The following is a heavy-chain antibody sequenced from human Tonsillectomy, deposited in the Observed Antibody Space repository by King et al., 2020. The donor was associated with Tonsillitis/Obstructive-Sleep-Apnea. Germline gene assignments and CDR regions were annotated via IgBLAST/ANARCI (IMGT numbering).Heavy chain of an antibody. V-gene: IGHV3-21*01. CDR3: ARDYYIVAEGAFEY. CDR2: ISSSSSYI. Sequence: SMNWVRQAPGKGLEWVSSISSSSSYIYYADSVKGRFTISRDNAKNSLYLQMNSLRAEDTALYYCARDYYIVAEGAFEYWGQGNLVTVSS. D-gene: IGHD2-15*01. CDR1: S. J-gene: IGHJ4*02.